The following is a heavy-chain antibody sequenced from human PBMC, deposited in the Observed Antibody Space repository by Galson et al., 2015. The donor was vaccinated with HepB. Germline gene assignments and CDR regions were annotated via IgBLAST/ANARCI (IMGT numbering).Heavy chain of an antibody. CDR3: ARGRRRSSSWYGSYGY. Sequence: QSGAEVKKPGESLKISCKGSGYSFTSYWIGWVRQMPGKGLEWMGIIYPGDSDTRYSPSFQGQVTISADKSISTAYLQWSSLKASDTAMYYCARGRRRSSSWYGSYGYWGQGTLVTVSS. CDR1: GYSFTSYW. CDR2: IYPGDSDT. V-gene: IGHV5-51*03. D-gene: IGHD6-13*01. J-gene: IGHJ4*02.